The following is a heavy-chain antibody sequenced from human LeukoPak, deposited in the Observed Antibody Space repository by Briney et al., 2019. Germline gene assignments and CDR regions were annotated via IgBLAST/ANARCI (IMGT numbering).Heavy chain of an antibody. CDR3: ARDHVTTGVYYYYYGMDV. D-gene: IGHD3-3*01. CDR1: GGTFSSYA. Sequence: ASVNVSCTASGGTFSSYAISWVRQAPGQGLEWMGGIIPIFGTANYAQKFQGRVTITADESTSTAYMELSSLRSEDTAVYYCARDHVTTGVYYYYYGMDVWGQGTAVTVSS. CDR2: IIPIFGTA. V-gene: IGHV1-69*13. J-gene: IGHJ6*02.